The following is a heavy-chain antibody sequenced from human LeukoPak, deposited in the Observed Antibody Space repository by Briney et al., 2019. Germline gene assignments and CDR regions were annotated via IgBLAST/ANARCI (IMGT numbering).Heavy chain of an antibody. CDR2: ISGSGGST. D-gene: IGHD3-22*01. CDR3: AKETFVEDEIVVSPYDY. V-gene: IGHV3-23*01. J-gene: IGHJ4*02. CDR1: GFTFSSYA. Sequence: PGGSLRLSCAASGFTFSSYAMSWVRQAPGKGLEWVSAISGSGGSTYYADSVKGRFTISRDNSKNTLYLQMNSLRAEDTAVYYCAKETFVEDEIVVSPYDYWGQGTLVTVSS.